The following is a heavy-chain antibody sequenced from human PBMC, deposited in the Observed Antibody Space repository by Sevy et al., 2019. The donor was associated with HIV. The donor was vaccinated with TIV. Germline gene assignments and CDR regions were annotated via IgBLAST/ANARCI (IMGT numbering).Heavy chain of an antibody. CDR3: AATSPYSGADAFDI. CDR2: IVVGSGNT. V-gene: IGHV1-58*01. J-gene: IGHJ3*02. D-gene: IGHD1-26*01. Sequence: ASVKVSCKASGFTFTSSAVQWVRQARGQRLEWIGWIVVGSGNTNYAQKFQERVTITRDMSTSTAYVKLSSLRSEDTAVYYCAATSPYSGADAFDIWGQGTMVTVSS. CDR1: GFTFTSSA.